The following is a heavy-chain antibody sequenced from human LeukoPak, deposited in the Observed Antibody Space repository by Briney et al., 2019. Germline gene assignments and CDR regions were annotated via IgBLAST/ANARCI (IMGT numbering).Heavy chain of an antibody. CDR2: IRSDGSSK. CDR3: AKGQASGSYSIVY. V-gene: IGHV3-30*02. CDR1: GYIFSNYG. D-gene: IGHD3-10*01. J-gene: IGHJ4*02. Sequence: GGSLRLSCAASGYIFSNYGMHWVRQAPGKGLEWVAFIRSDGSSKYFAASVKGQFTISRDNYKNTLYLQMNVLRVDDTVVSSCAKGQASGSYSIVYWGGRTLVSV.